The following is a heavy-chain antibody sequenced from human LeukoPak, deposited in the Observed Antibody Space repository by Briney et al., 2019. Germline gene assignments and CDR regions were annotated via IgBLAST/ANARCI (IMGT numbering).Heavy chain of an antibody. CDR3: AKARAEYFQH. Sequence: PWGSLRLSCAASGFTFDDYAMHWVRQAPGKGLEWVSGISWNSGSIGYADSVKGRFTISRDNAKNSLYLQMNSLRAEDTALYYCAKARAEYFQHWGQGTLVTVSS. J-gene: IGHJ1*01. D-gene: IGHD3-10*01. CDR2: ISWNSGSI. V-gene: IGHV3-9*01. CDR1: GFTFDDYA.